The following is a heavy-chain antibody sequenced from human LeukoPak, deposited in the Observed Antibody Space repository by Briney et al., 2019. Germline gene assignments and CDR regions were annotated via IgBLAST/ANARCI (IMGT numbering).Heavy chain of an antibody. CDR2: IYYSGIT. D-gene: IGHD4-17*01. J-gene: IGHJ3*02. V-gene: IGHV4-59*01. CDR1: GGTIRSYY. Sequence: SETLSLTCTVSGGTIRSYYWSWIRLPPGKGLEWIGYIYYSGITKYNPSLKSRVTISVDTSRNQVSLKLNSVTAADTAVYYCARRQDYADYDLGAFDIWGQGTMVTVSS. CDR3: ARRQDYADYDLGAFDI.